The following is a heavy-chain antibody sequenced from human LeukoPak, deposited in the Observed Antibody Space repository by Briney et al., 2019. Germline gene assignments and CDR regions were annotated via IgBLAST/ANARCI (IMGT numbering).Heavy chain of an antibody. Sequence: GGSLRLCCAASGFTFSSYAMHWVRQAPGKGLEWAAVIAYDGTSKYYADSVKGRFTISRDNSKNTLYLEMNSLRAEDTAVYYCARGTYYYGSGSYYPPDYWGQGTLVTVSS. CDR3: ARGTYYYGSGSYYPPDY. D-gene: IGHD3-10*01. J-gene: IGHJ4*02. CDR2: IAYDGTSK. V-gene: IGHV3-30*04. CDR1: GFTFSSYA.